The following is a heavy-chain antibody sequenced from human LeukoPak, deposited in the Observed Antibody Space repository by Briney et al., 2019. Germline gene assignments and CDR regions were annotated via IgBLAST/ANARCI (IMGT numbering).Heavy chain of an antibody. CDR3: AKDSSIHLNYDFWSGYSRFDY. V-gene: IGHV3-73*01. Sequence: GGSLRLSCAASGFTFSGSAMHWVRQASGKWLEWVGRIRSKANSYATAYAASVKGRFTISRDDSKNTAYLQMNSLKTEDTAVYYCAKDSSIHLNYDFWSGYSRFDYWGQGTLLTVSS. CDR1: GFTFSGSA. D-gene: IGHD3-3*01. J-gene: IGHJ4*02. CDR2: IRSKANSYAT.